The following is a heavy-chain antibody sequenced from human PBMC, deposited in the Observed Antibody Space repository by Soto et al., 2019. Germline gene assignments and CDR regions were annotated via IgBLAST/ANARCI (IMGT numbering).Heavy chain of an antibody. V-gene: IGHV3-23*01. CDR3: AKDGLYYDILTGYYTVYYYYYYMDV. CDR1: VFPFSSYA. J-gene: IGHJ6*03. D-gene: IGHD3-9*01. Sequence: GGSLRLSCAASVFPFSSYAMSWVRQAPGKGLEWVSAISGSGGSTYYADSVKGRFTISRDNSKNTLYLQMNSLRAEDTAVYYCAKDGLYYDILTGYYTVYYYYYYMDVWGKGTTVTVSS. CDR2: ISGSGGST.